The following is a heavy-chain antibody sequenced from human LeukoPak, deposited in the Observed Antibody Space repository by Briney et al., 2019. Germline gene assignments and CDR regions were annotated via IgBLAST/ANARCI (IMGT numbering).Heavy chain of an antibody. CDR1: GFTFSGST. Sequence: GGSLRLSCVASGFTFSGSTMHWVRQASGKGLEWVGRIRNKANSYATAYVESVKGRFTISRDDSKNTVYLQMNSLKTEDTAVYYCTGQPNYGDYPNWGQGTLVTVSS. J-gene: IGHJ4*02. CDR3: TGQPNYGDYPN. CDR2: IRNKANSYAT. V-gene: IGHV3-73*01. D-gene: IGHD4-17*01.